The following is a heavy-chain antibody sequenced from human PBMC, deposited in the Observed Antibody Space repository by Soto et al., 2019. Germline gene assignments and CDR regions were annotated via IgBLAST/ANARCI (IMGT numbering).Heavy chain of an antibody. Sequence: QVQLVQSGAEVKKPGSSVKVSCKASGGTLTYSSVSWVRQAPGQGLEWMGGIIPISATPNYAQKFQGRVTITADESATTAPIALSSMRSDDTAVYYCASFPRGTWSGFTAYWGQGTLVTVSS. V-gene: IGHV1-69*12. CDR1: GGTLTYSS. J-gene: IGHJ4*02. CDR2: IIPISATP. D-gene: IGHD3-3*01. CDR3: ASFPRGTWSGFTAY.